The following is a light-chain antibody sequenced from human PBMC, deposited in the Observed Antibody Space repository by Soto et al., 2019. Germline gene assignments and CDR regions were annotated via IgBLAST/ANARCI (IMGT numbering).Light chain of an antibody. V-gene: IGKV1-5*03. CDR2: KAS. J-gene: IGKJ4*01. Sequence: DIQMTQSPSTLSASVGDRVTITCRASQSISNWLAWYQQKPGKAPNLVIYKASSLERGVPSRFSGSGSGTEFTLTISSLQPDDFATYYCQQYDTYSVTFGGGTKVEIK. CDR1: QSISNW. CDR3: QQYDTYSVT.